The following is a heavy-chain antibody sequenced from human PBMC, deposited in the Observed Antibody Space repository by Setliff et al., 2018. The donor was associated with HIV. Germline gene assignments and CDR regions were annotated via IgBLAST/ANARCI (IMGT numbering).Heavy chain of an antibody. D-gene: IGHD2-15*01. Sequence: SVKVSCKASGYTFTSYGITWVRQAPGQGLEWMGGIIPIFGTANYAQKFQGRVTITTDESTSTAYMELSSLRSEDTAVYYCARSPFPRYCSGGSCYKGAFDIWGQGTMVTVSS. CDR1: GYTFTSYG. CDR2: IIPIFGTA. V-gene: IGHV1-69*05. CDR3: ARSPFPRYCSGGSCYKGAFDI. J-gene: IGHJ3*02.